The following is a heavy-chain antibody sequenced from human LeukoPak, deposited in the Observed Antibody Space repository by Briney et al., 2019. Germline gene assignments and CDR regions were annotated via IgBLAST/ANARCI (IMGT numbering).Heavy chain of an antibody. V-gene: IGHV3-7*01. CDR2: INQDGSAK. CDR3: ARWDIRGTAHQLDY. J-gene: IGHJ4*02. D-gene: IGHD1-7*01. Sequence: GGSLRLSCAASGFTLSGHWMTWVRQAPGKGLEWVANINQDGSAKYYVDSVKGRFTISRDNAKNSMYLQMNSLRAEDTAVYFCARWDIRGTAHQLDYWGQGTLVTVSS. CDR1: GFTLSGHW.